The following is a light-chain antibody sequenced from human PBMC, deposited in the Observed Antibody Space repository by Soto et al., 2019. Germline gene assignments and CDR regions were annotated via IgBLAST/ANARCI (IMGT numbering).Light chain of an antibody. J-gene: IGKJ1*01. CDR1: QSVSNL. CDR2: GAT. CDR3: QHYVTSLTT. V-gene: IGKV3-15*01. Sequence: IVMTQSPATLSVSPGERTTLSYRASQSVSNLIAWYQQNPGHAPRRLIHGATTRATGIPARFSGSGSGTEFTLTISSLEPEDFAVYYCQHYVTSLTTFGQGTKVDI.